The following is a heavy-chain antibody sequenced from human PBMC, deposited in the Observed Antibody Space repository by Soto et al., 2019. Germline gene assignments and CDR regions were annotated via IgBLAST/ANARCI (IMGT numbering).Heavy chain of an antibody. CDR3: AKKVNSGPGSQYFDY. D-gene: IGHD3-10*01. CDR2: SGGDDGTT. V-gene: IGHV3-23*01. Sequence: EVQLLESGGGLVQPGGSLRLSCAASGFTFSSYSMSWVRQAPGKGPEWVSGFRSGGDDGTTYYADSVKGRFTISRDNSKNTLFLQMDSLRAEDTAIYYCAKKVNSGPGSQYFDYWGQGTLVTVSS. CDR1: GFTFSSYS. J-gene: IGHJ4*02.